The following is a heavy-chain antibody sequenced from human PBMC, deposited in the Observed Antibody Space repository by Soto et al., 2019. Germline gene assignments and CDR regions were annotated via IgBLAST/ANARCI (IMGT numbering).Heavy chain of an antibody. D-gene: IGHD6-6*01. J-gene: IGHJ6*02. Sequence: SVKVSCKASGGTFSSYAISWVRQAPGQGLEWMGGIIPIFGTANYAQKFQGRVTITADESTSTAYMELSSLRSEDTAVYYCARGLGGGSSSSKGYYYYGMDVWGQGTTVTVSS. CDR1: GGTFSSYA. V-gene: IGHV1-69*13. CDR2: IIPIFGTA. CDR3: ARGLGGGSSSSKGYYYYGMDV.